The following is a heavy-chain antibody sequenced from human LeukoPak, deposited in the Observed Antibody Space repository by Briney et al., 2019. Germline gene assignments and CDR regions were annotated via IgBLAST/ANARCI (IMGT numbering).Heavy chain of an antibody. V-gene: IGHV4-38-2*02. Sequence: SETLSLTCTVSGYSISSGFYWGWIRQSPGKGLDWIGSIHYSKMTFYNPSLKSRVTMSLDTSKNRFSLNLSSVTAADTAVYYCAKADSGYDWGYFDYWGQGTLVTVSS. D-gene: IGHD5-12*01. CDR2: IHYSKMT. CDR1: GYSISSGFY. J-gene: IGHJ4*02. CDR3: AKADSGYDWGYFDY.